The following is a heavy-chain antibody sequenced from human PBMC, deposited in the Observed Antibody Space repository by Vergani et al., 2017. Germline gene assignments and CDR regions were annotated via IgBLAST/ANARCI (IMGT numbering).Heavy chain of an antibody. CDR2: IYSGGST. CDR3: ARGLVGAYYYYYYMDV. Sequence: EVQLVESGGGLVQPGGSLRLSCAASGFTVSSNYMSWVRQAPGKGLEWVSVIYSGGSTYYADSVKGRFTISRDNSKNTLYLQMNSLRAEDTAVYYCARGLVGAYYYYYYMDVWGKGTTVTVSS. J-gene: IGHJ6*03. D-gene: IGHD1-26*01. V-gene: IGHV3-53*01. CDR1: GFTVSSNY.